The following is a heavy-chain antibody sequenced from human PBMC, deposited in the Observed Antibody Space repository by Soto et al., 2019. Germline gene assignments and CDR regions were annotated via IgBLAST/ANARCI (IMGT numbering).Heavy chain of an antibody. D-gene: IGHD3-22*01. Sequence: GASVKVSCKASGYTFTTYAMHWVRQAPGQRLEWMGWLNVGNGNTKYSQKFQGRVTITRDTPASTAHMELSSLRSEDTAGYFCAHDRSGYLDDWAQGHPVTASS. J-gene: IGHJ6*02. CDR3: AHDRSGYLDD. V-gene: IGHV1-3*01. CDR1: GYTFTTYA. CDR2: LNVGNGNT.